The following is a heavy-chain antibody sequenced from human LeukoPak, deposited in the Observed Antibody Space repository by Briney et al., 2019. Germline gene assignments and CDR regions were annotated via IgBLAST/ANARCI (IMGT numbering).Heavy chain of an antibody. J-gene: IGHJ5*02. D-gene: IGHD3-10*01. CDR2: IYYSGST. CDR3: ARLFGMVPDP. V-gene: IGHV4-61*08. CDR1: GGSISSGGYY. Sequence: PSETLSLTCTVSGGSISSGGYYWSWIRQHPGKGLEWIGYIYYSGSTNYNPSLKSRVTISVDTSKNQFSLKLSSVTAADTAVYYCARLFGMVPDPWGQGTLVTVSS.